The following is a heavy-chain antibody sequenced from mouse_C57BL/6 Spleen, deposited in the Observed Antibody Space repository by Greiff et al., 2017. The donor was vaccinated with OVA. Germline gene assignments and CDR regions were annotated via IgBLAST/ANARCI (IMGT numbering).Heavy chain of an antibody. J-gene: IGHJ4*01. CDR1: GYTFTSYW. CDR2: IYPSDSET. V-gene: IGHV1-61*01. CDR3: ARADGYYLDD. D-gene: IGHD2-3*01. Sequence: QVQLQQPGAELVRPGSSVKLSCKASGYTFTSYWMDWVKQTPGQGLEWIGNIYPSDSETHYNQTFKDKATLTVDKSSSTGYMQLSSLTSEDCAVYYCARADGYYLDDWGQGTSVTVPS.